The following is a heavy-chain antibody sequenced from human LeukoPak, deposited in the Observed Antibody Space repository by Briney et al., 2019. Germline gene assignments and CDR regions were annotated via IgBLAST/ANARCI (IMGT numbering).Heavy chain of an antibody. CDR1: GFTFSSYA. V-gene: IGHV3-23*01. D-gene: IGHD6-19*01. Sequence: GRSLRLSCAASGFTFSSYAMHWVRQAPGKGLEWVSGISGSGGSTYYADSVKGRITISRDNSKNTLDLQMNSLRVEETAIYYCAKARYNSGWDYFDFWGQGTLVTVSS. J-gene: IGHJ4*02. CDR3: AKARYNSGWDYFDF. CDR2: ISGSGGST.